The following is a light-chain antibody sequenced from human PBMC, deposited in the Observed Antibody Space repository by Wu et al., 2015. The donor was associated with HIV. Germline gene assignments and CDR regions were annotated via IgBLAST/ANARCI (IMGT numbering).Light chain of an antibody. CDR3: QQYGSSPWT. J-gene: IGKJ1*01. Sequence: EIVLTQSPGTLSLSPGERATLSCRASQSLNTNYFAWYRQKPGQAPRLLIFGASSRATGIPDRISGSGSGTDFTLTISRLEPEDFAVYYCQQYGSSPWTFGQGTKVEIK. V-gene: IGKV3-20*01. CDR1: QSLNTNY. CDR2: GAS.